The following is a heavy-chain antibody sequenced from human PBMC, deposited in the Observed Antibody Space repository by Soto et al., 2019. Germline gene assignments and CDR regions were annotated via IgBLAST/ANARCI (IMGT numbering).Heavy chain of an antibody. V-gene: IGHV1-18*01. D-gene: IGHD5-12*01. CDR1: GYTFTSYG. CDR3: AILGRDGYNYYFDY. J-gene: IGHJ4*02. CDR2: ISAYNGNT. Sequence: VSVKVSCKASGYTFTSYGISWVRQAPGQGLEWMGWISAYNGNTNYAQKLQGRVTMTTDTSTSTAYMELRSLRSDDTAVYYCAILGRDGYNYYFDYWGQGTLVTVSS.